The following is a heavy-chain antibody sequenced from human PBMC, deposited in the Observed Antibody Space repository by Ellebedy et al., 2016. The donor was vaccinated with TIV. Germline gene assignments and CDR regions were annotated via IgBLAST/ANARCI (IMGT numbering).Heavy chain of an antibody. CDR3: AAKNVHNSGLLGDAFDV. D-gene: IGHD6-19*01. V-gene: IGHV5-51*01. Sequence: KVSCKGSGYRFSDYWIGWVRQLPGKGLEWMGKIFPRDSETIYSPSFQGQVPISADQSVTTAHLQWNSLRASDTAMYYCAAKNVHNSGLLGDAFDVWGQGTFVTVSS. CDR2: IFPRDSET. J-gene: IGHJ3*01. CDR1: GYRFSDYW.